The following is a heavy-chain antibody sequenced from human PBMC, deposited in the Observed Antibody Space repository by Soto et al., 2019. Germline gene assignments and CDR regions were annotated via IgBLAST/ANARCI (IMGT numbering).Heavy chain of an antibody. V-gene: IGHV3-30*18. CDR1: GFTFSSYG. D-gene: IGHD3-3*01. CDR2: ISYDGSNK. J-gene: IGHJ6*02. Sequence: GGSLRLSCAASGFTFSSYGMHWVRQAPGKGLEWVAVISYDGSNKYYADSVKGRFTISRDNSKNTLYLQMNSLRAEDTAVYYCAKDLNSHYDFWSGYPYGMDVWGQGTTVTVSS. CDR3: AKDLNSHYDFWSGYPYGMDV.